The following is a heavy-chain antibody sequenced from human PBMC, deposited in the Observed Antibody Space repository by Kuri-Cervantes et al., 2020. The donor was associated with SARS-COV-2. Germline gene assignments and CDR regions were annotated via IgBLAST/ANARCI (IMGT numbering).Heavy chain of an antibody. J-gene: IGHJ4*02. V-gene: IGHV3-30-3*01. D-gene: IGHD7-27*01. Sequence: LPFAASGFTFSSYALHWVRQAPGKGMGWVPVISYDGSNKYYPDSVKGRFTISRDKDKNPLYLQMNSLGAEETDLYSCARDLRLGKSLDYWGKGTLVTVSS. CDR2: ISYDGSNK. CDR3: ARDLRLGKSLDY. CDR1: GFTFSSYA.